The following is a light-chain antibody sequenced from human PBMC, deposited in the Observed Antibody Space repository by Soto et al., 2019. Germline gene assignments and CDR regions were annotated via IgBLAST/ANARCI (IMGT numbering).Light chain of an antibody. CDR2: KAS. V-gene: IGKV1-5*03. CDR1: QSLGSS. Sequence: DIQMTQSPSTLSASVGDRVTITCRASQSLGSSLAWYQQKPGKAPKLLIYKASSLESRVSSRFSGSGSGTDFILTISSLQPDDFATYYCQQYNNYYTFGQGTKLEIK. CDR3: QQYNNYYT. J-gene: IGKJ2*01.